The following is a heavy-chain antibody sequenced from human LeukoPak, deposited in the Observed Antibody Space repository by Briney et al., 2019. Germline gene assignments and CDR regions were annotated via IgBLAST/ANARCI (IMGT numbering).Heavy chain of an antibody. J-gene: IGHJ5*02. CDR2: INPSGSST. CDR3: ARGNSVGDIAWWFDP. Sequence: ASVKVSCKASGYTFTSHYMHWVRQAPGQGLEWTGLINPSGSSTLYAQKFQGRVTMTRDMSTTTDYMELSSLRSEDTAVYYCARGNSVGDIAWWFDPWGQGTLVTVSS. V-gene: IGHV1-46*01. CDR1: GYTFTSHY. D-gene: IGHD3-16*02.